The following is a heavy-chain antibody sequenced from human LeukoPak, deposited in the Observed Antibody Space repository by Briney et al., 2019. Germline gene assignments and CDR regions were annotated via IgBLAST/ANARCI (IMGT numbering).Heavy chain of an antibody. V-gene: IGHV3-48*04. CDR3: ARDRVGATEFDY. D-gene: IGHD1-26*01. CDR2: ISSSSSSI. CDR1: GFAFSSYA. Sequence: GGSLRLSCAASGFAFSSYAMSWVRQAPGKGLEWVSYISSSSSSITYADSVKGRFTISRDNAKNSLYLQMNSLRADDTAVYYCARDRVGATEFDYWGQGTLVTVSS. J-gene: IGHJ4*02.